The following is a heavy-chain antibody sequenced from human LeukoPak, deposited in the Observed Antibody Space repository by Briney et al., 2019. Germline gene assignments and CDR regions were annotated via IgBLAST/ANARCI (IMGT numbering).Heavy chain of an antibody. J-gene: IGHJ4*02. CDR3: AKDISWCFDY. CDR1: GLTFSSYE. V-gene: IGHV3-30*02. D-gene: IGHD2-8*02. CDR2: IRYDGSTK. Sequence: GGSLRLSCAAAGLTFSSYEMYWVRQAPGKGLEWVAFIRYDGSTKNYADSVKGRLTISRDNSKNTLYLQMNSLRAEDTAVYYCAKDISWCFDYWGQGTLVTVSS.